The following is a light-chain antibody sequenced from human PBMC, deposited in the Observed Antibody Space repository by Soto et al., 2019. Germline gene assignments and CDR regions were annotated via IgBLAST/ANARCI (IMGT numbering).Light chain of an antibody. J-gene: IGLJ1*01. Sequence: QYVLTQPASVSGSPGQSITISRTGTSNDIGNYNYVSWYQQHPGKAPKVMIYEVSNRPSGISNRFSGSKSGNTASLTISGLQAEDAADYYCTSYTTLSTLYVFGSGTKVTVL. CDR3: TSYTTLSTLYV. V-gene: IGLV2-14*01. CDR2: EVS. CDR1: SNDIGNYNY.